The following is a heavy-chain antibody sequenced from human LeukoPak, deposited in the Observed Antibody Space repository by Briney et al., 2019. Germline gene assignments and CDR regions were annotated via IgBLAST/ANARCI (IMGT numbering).Heavy chain of an antibody. V-gene: IGHV4-59*01. CDR3: ARDRSLYDFWSGGNWFDP. D-gene: IGHD3-3*01. Sequence: SETLSLTCTVSGGSISSYYWSWIRQPPGKGLEWIGYIYYTESTNYNPSLKSRVTISVDTSKNQFSLKLNSVTAADTAVYYCARDRSLYDFWSGGNWFDPWGQGTLVTVSS. CDR2: IYYTEST. J-gene: IGHJ5*02. CDR1: GGSISSYY.